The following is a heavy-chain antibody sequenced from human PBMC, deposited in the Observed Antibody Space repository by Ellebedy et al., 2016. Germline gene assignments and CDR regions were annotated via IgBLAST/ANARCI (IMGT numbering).Heavy chain of an antibody. D-gene: IGHD3-10*01. V-gene: IGHV3-74*03. Sequence: GESLKISCAASGFTFSSYWMLWVRQPAGKELVWVSRIDSDGTLTTYADSVRGRFTISRDNAKNMVYLHMNSLEVEDTAMYYCSRDQDGHGEALDYWGQGTLVTVSA. J-gene: IGHJ4*02. CDR1: GFTFSSYW. CDR2: IDSDGTLT. CDR3: SRDQDGHGEALDY.